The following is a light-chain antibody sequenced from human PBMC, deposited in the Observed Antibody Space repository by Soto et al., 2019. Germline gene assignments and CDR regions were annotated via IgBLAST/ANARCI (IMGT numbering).Light chain of an antibody. CDR1: QSVNNN. V-gene: IGKV3-15*01. CDR3: HQYNDWPLI. CDR2: GAS. Sequence: EIVMTQSPVTLSVSPGDRATISCRASQSVNNNLAWYHQRPGQAPRLLIYGASTRATGVPARFSGSGSGTEFTLTISGLQSEDSAIYYCHQYNDWPLIFGGGTKVEIK. J-gene: IGKJ4*01.